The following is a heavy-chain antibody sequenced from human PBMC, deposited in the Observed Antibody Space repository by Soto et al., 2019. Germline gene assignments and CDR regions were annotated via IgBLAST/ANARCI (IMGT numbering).Heavy chain of an antibody. Sequence: EVQLFESGGALVQPGGSLRLSCAASRLTFSNYVVNWVRQAPGKGLEWVSTVGGTGDTYYPDSVKGRFTISRDNSKNMIYSKMSGLRAEDTAVYYCATSGHCNSLKCTSFDMWGQGTMVAVSS. CDR1: RLTFSNYV. CDR3: ATSGHCNSLKCTSFDM. D-gene: IGHD2-2*01. J-gene: IGHJ3*02. V-gene: IGHV3-23*01. CDR2: VGGTGDT.